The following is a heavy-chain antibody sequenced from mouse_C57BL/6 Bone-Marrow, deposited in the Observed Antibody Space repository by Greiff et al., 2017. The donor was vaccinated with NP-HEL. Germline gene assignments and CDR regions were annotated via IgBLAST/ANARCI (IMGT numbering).Heavy chain of an antibody. CDR3: ARSGTGTFAY. V-gene: IGHV1-81*01. CDR2: IYPRSGNT. CDR1: GYTFTSYG. D-gene: IGHD4-1*01. Sequence: VKLVESGAELARPGASVKLSCKASGYTFTSYGISWVKQRTGQGLEWIGEIYPRSGNTYYNEKFKGKATLTADKFSSTAYMELRSLTSEDSAVYFCARSGTGTFAYWGQGTLVTVSA. J-gene: IGHJ3*01.